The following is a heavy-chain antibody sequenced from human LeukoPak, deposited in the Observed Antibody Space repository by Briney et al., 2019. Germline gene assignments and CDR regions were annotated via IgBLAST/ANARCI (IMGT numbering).Heavy chain of an antibody. V-gene: IGHV4-59*01. CDR1: GGSISTYY. CDR3: ARGGGYASPIGY. J-gene: IGHJ4*02. Sequence: SETLSLTCTLSGGSISTYYWSWIRPPPGKGLEWMGYIYHSGSTNYNPSLKSRVTISVDTSKNQFSLKLSSVTAADTAVYYCARGGGYASPIGYWGQGALVTVSS. D-gene: IGHD5-12*01. CDR2: IYHSGST.